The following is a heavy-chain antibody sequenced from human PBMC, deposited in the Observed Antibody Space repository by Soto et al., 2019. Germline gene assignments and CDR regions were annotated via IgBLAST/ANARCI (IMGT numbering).Heavy chain of an antibody. J-gene: IGHJ2*01. CDR2: ITPMFGTA. V-gene: IGHV1-69*12. CDR3: AQTLGLAVAGPGRFDL. CDR1: GGTFSRYA. Sequence: QVQLVQSGAEVKKYGSSVKVSCKASGGTFSRYAISWVRQAPGQGLEWMGGITPMFGTANYAQKLQGRVTITADESTSTAYMELSSLRSDATAVYYCAQTLGLAVAGPGRFDLWGRGTLVTVSS. D-gene: IGHD6-19*01.